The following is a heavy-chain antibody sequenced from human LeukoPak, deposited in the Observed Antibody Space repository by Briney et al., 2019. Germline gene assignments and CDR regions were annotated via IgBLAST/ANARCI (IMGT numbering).Heavy chain of an antibody. CDR2: IYSGGGT. CDR1: GFTVSSNY. V-gene: IGHV3-66*02. Sequence: GGSLRLPCAASGFTVSSNYMSWVRQAPGKGLEWVSSIYSGGGTYYADSVKGRFTISRDNSKNTLYLQMNSLRAEDTAVYFCVRVGYSYGYGDWNHFDYWGQGTLVTVSS. CDR3: VRVGYSYGYGDWNHFDY. J-gene: IGHJ4*02. D-gene: IGHD5-18*01.